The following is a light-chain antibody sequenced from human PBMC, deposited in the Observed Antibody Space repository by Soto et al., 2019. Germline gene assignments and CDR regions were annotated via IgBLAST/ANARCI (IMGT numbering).Light chain of an antibody. Sequence: IQMTQSPSTLSASVGDRVTVTCRASQSVGPSLAWYQQKPGKVPNLLIYGASILETGVPSRFSGSGSGTDFTLTITSLQPDDSATYYCQHYDSFPRTFGPGTKVEIK. CDR3: QHYDSFPRT. CDR1: QSVGPS. J-gene: IGKJ3*01. CDR2: GAS. V-gene: IGKV1-5*01.